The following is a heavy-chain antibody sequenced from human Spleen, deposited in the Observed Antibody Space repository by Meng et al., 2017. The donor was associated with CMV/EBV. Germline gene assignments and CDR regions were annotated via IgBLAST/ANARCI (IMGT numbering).Heavy chain of an antibody. J-gene: IGHJ6*02. V-gene: IGHV3-11*01. D-gene: IGHD6-13*01. CDR1: GFTFSDYY. Sequence: GGSLRLSCAASGFTFSDYYMSWIRQAPGKGLEWVSYISSSGSTIYYADSVKGRFTISRDNAKNSLYLQMNSLRAEDTAVYYCARDPQYSISWYNNYYYYGMDVWGQGTTVTVSS. CDR3: ARDPQYSISWYNNYYYYGMDV. CDR2: ISSSGSTI.